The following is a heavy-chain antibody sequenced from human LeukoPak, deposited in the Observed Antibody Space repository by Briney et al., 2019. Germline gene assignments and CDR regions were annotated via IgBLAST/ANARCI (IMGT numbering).Heavy chain of an antibody. J-gene: IGHJ4*02. V-gene: IGHV3-23*05. CDR3: ARSVPDYTCFDF. Sequence: GGSLRLSCVASGFTFSDYAMNWVRQAPGKGLEWVSTFNTNYKQVYYAESVRGRFTISTDNSKNTAYLQMNSLRVEDTALYYCARSVPDYTCFDFWGQGALVTVSS. CDR1: GFTFSDYA. CDR2: FNTNYKQV. D-gene: IGHD4-11*01.